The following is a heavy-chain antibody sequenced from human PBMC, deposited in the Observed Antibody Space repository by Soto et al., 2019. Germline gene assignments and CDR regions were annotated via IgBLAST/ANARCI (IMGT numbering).Heavy chain of an antibody. D-gene: IGHD2-2*01. CDR2: INAGNGNT. CDR1: GYTFTSYA. CDR3: ARDMAERIVVVPAAMWEYYYYYGMDV. Sequence: ASVKVSCKASGYTFTSYAMHWVRQAPGQRLEWMGWINAGNGNTKYSQKFQGRVTITRDTSASTAYMELSSLRSEDTAVYYCARDMAERIVVVPAAMWEYYYYYGMDVWGQGTTVTVS. V-gene: IGHV1-3*01. J-gene: IGHJ6*02.